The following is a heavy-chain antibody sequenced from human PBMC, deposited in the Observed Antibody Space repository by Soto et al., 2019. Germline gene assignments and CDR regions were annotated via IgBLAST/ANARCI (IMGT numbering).Heavy chain of an antibody. J-gene: IGHJ4*02. CDR3: ARVPEY. V-gene: IGHV4-30-2*01. Sequence: SETLSLTCAVSGGSISSGGYSWSWIRQPPGNGLEWIGYMYHSGSTYYNPSLKSRVTISIDRSKNQFSLKLSSVTAADTAVYYCARVPEYWGQGILVTVSS. CDR1: GGSISSGGYS. CDR2: MYHSGST. D-gene: IGHD2-2*01.